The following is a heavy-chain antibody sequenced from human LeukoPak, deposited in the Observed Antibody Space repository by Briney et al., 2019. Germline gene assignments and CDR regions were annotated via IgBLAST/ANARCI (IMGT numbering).Heavy chain of an antibody. CDR1: GFNFIHYA. D-gene: IGHD3-3*01. CDR2: ISYDGTSK. CDR3: VREAYDDFWSGSWRYYYYMDV. Sequence: GGSLRLSCAASGFNFIHYAMHWVRQAPGKGLEWVAVISYDGTSKYYSDSVKGRFTISRDNSKNTLYLQMNSLRAEDTAVYYCVREAYDDFWSGSWRYYYYMDVWGKGITVTVSS. V-gene: IGHV3-30-3*01. J-gene: IGHJ6*03.